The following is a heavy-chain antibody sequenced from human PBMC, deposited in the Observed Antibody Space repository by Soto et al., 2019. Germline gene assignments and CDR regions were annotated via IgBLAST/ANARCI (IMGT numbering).Heavy chain of an antibody. CDR3: ARGPSGDKVHY. D-gene: IGHD7-27*01. Sequence: QVPLQASGPGLVKPSQTLSLTCTVSGGSITSDYSCWSWIRQPPGEGLEWIGHIFDSGTTYTNPSLRSQVAISLDTSKNHFSLTLSSVTAADTAVYYCARGPSGDKVHYWGQGALGTVSS. J-gene: IGHJ4*02. CDR2: IFDSGTT. CDR1: GGSITSDYSC. V-gene: IGHV4-30-4*01.